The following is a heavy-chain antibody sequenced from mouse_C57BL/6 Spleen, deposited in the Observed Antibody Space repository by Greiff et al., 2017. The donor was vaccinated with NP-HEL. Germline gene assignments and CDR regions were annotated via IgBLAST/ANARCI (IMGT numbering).Heavy chain of an antibody. V-gene: IGHV1-66*01. D-gene: IGHD2-1*01. CDR2: IYPGSGNT. J-gene: IGHJ3*01. CDR3: AREGVYYGKAAWFAY. CDR1: GYSFTSYY. Sequence: QVQLQQSGPELVKPGASVKISCKASGYSFTSYYIHWVKQRPGQGLEWIGWIYPGSGNTKYNEKFKGKATLTADTSSSTAYMQLSSLTSEDSAVYYCAREGVYYGKAAWFAYWGQGTLVTVSA.